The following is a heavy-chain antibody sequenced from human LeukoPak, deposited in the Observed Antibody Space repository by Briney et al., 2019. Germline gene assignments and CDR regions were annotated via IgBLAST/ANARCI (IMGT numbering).Heavy chain of an antibody. CDR2: IWYDGSNK. Sequence: GGSLRLSCAASGFTFSSYGMHWVRQAPGKRLEWVAVIWYDGSNKYYADSVKGRFTISRDNSKNTLYLQMNSLRAEDTAVYYCAREGSSGWYGLYYFDYWGQGTLVTVSS. J-gene: IGHJ4*02. D-gene: IGHD6-19*01. CDR1: GFTFSSYG. CDR3: AREGSSGWYGLYYFDY. V-gene: IGHV3-33*01.